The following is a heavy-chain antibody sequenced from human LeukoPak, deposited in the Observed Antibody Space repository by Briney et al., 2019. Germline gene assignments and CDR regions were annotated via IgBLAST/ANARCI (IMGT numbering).Heavy chain of an antibody. CDR2: IKSKTDRGTT. J-gene: IGHJ4*02. CDR3: TTIGSSRYYYYFDY. D-gene: IGHD3-22*01. V-gene: IGHV3-15*01. CDR1: GFTFNHAW. Sequence: GGSLRLSCAASGFTFNHAWMSWVRQAPGKGLEWVGRIKSKTDRGTTDYAAPVKGRFTISRDDSKNTLYLQMDSLKTEDTPVYYCTTIGSSRYYYYFDYWGQGSLVTVSS.